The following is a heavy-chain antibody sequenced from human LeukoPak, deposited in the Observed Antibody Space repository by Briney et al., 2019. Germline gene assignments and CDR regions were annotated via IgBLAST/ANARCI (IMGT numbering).Heavy chain of an antibody. V-gene: IGHV4-34*01. CDR2: INYSGST. D-gene: IGHD3-3*01. J-gene: IGHJ4*02. CDR1: GGSFSGYY. Sequence: SETVSLTCTVYGGSFSGYYWSWLRQPPGKELEWIGEINYSGSTNYNPSLKSRVTISVDTSKNQFSLKLSSVTAADTAVYYCARETDYDFWSGYAFGYWGQGTLVTVSS. CDR3: ARETDYDFWSGYAFGY.